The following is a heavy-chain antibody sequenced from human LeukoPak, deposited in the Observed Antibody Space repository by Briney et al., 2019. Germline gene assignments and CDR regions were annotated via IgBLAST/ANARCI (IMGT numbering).Heavy chain of an antibody. D-gene: IGHD3/OR15-3a*01. J-gene: IGHJ6*03. CDR3: ARGTGNYFYYMAV. V-gene: IGHV3-33*01. CDR1: GFTFSSYG. Sequence: GGSLRLSCAASGFTFSSYGMHWVRQAPGKGLEWVALIWYDGSSDYYTHSVKGRFTISRDNSKNTLYLQMNSLRAEDTAVYYCARGTGNYFYYMAVWGKGTTVTVSS. CDR2: IWYDGSSD.